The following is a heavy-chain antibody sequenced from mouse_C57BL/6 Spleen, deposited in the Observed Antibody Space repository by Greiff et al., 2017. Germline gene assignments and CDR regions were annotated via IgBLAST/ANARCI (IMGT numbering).Heavy chain of an antibody. V-gene: IGHV10-1*01. J-gene: IGHJ4*01. Sequence: VMLVESGGGLVQPKGSLKLSCAASGFSFNTYAMNWVRQAPGKGLEWVACIRSKSNNYATYYADSVKDSFTISRDDSESMLYLQMNNLKTEDTAMYYCVGHGTTVAMDYWGQGTSVTVSS. CDR1: GFSFNTYA. CDR3: VGHGTTVAMDY. CDR2: IRSKSNNYAT. D-gene: IGHD1-1*01.